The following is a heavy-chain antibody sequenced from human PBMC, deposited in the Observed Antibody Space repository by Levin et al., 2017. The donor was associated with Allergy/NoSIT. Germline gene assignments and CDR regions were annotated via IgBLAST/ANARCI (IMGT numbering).Heavy chain of an antibody. Sequence: SETLSLTCAVYGGSFSGYYWSWIRQPPGKGLEWIGEINHSGSTNYNPSLKSRVTISVDTSKNQFSLKLSSVTAADTAVYYCARGRSAVTIFGVVTMYYFDYWGQGTLVTVSS. CDR1: GGSFSGYY. CDR3: ARGRSAVTIFGVVTMYYFDY. D-gene: IGHD3-3*01. CDR2: INHSGST. J-gene: IGHJ4*02. V-gene: IGHV4-34*01.